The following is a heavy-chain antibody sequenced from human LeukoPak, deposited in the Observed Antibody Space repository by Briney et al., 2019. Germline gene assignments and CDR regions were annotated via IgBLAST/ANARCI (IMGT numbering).Heavy chain of an antibody. CDR1: GFTFGSYA. CDR2: ISYDGSNK. V-gene: IGHV3-30-3*01. J-gene: IGHJ6*02. CDR3: ARETRTTYYYYGMDV. Sequence: QPGRSLRLSCAASGFTFGSYAMHWVRQAPGKGLEWVAVISYDGSNKYYADSVKGRFTISRDNSKNSLYLQMNSLRAEDTAVYYCARETRTTYYYYGMDVWGQGTTVTASS. D-gene: IGHD4-11*01.